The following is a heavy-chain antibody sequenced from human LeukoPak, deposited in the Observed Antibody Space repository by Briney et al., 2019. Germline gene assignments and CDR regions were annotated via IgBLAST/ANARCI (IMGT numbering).Heavy chain of an antibody. CDR2: IWYDGSNK. CDR3: ARTVDTAMAVTFDY. Sequence: GGSLRLSCAASGFTFSSYSMNWVRQAPGQGLEWVALIWYDGSNKYYADSVKGRFTISRDNSKNTLYLQMNSLRAEDTAVYHCARTVDTAMAVTFDYWGQGSLVTVSS. CDR1: GFTFSSYS. V-gene: IGHV3-33*08. J-gene: IGHJ4*02. D-gene: IGHD5-18*01.